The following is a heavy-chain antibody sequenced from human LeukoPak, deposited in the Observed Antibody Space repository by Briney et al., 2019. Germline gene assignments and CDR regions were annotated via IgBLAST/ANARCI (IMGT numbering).Heavy chain of an antibody. CDR1: GFTFSSYS. Sequence: GGSLRLSCAASGFTFSSYSMNWVRQAPGKGLEWVSSISSSSSYIYCADSVKGRFTISRDNAKNSLYLQMNSLRAEDTAVYYCARGLVATIPTGPWGQGTLVTVSS. CDR3: ARGLVATIPTGP. J-gene: IGHJ5*02. V-gene: IGHV3-21*01. D-gene: IGHD5-12*01. CDR2: ISSSSSYI.